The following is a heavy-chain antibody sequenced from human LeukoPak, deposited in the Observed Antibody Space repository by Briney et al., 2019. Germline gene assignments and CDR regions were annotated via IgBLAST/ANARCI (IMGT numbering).Heavy chain of an antibody. CDR2: LKQDGSEK. Sequence: GGSLRLSCAASGFTFSNYWMSWVRQAPGKGLEWVANLKQDGSEKYYVDSVKGRFTISKDNAKNSLYLQMNSLRAEDTAAYYCAREYIAVAVDYYYGTDVWGKGTTVTVSS. V-gene: IGHV3-7*03. CDR1: GFTFSNYW. J-gene: IGHJ6*04. D-gene: IGHD6-19*01. CDR3: AREYIAVAVDYYYGTDV.